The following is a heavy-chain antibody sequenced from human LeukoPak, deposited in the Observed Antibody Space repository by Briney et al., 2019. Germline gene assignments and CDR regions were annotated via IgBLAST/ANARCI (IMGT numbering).Heavy chain of an antibody. Sequence: ASVKVSCKASGYTFTGYYMHWVRQAPGQGLEWMGWINPNSGGTNYAQKFQGRVTMTRDTSISTAYMELSRLRSDNTAVYYCARGDTAMVTSRFDYWGQRTLVTVSS. J-gene: IGHJ4*02. CDR3: ARGDTAMVTSRFDY. CDR2: INPNSGGT. CDR1: GYTFTGYY. V-gene: IGHV1-2*02. D-gene: IGHD5-18*01.